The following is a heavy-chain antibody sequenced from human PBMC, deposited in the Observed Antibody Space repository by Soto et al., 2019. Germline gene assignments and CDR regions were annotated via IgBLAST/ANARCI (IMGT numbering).Heavy chain of an antibody. CDR1: GGSVSNSNYY. J-gene: IGHJ4*02. D-gene: IGHD2-8*01. Sequence: SETLSLTCTVSGGSVSNSNYYWGWIRQSPGKGLEWIGSVYYRGRSYSRSSVKSRVTISVDTSKNQFSLNLNSVTASDTAVYFCVSQRTSVLTQAYFDYWGPGALVTVSS. CDR2: VYYRGRS. CDR3: VSQRTSVLTQAYFDY. V-gene: IGHV4-39*01.